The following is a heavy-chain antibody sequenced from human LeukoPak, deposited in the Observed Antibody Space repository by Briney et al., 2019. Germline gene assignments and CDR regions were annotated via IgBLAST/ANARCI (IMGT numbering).Heavy chain of an antibody. J-gene: IGHJ6*03. Sequence: ASVKLSCKASGYTFTSYYMHWVRQAPGQGLEWMGIINPSGGSTSYAQKFQGRVTMTRDTSTSTVYMELSSLRSEDTAVYYCARGRSPGTSMEYYYYMDVWGKGTTVTVSS. CDR1: GYTFTSYY. V-gene: IGHV1-46*01. CDR3: ARGRSPGTSMEYYYYMDV. D-gene: IGHD1-1*01. CDR2: INPSGGST.